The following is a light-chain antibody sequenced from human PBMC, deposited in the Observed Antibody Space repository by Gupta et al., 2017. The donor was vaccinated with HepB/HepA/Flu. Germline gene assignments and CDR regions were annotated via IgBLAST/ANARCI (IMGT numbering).Light chain of an antibody. CDR2: AAS. V-gene: IGKV1-12*01. CDR1: QDISYF. CDR3: HQANRAPRT. J-gene: IGKJ5*01. Sequence: IQLPQSPSSVSASVGDRVNITCRASQDISYFLAWYQQKPGKAPKLLIYAASRLQSGVPSRFSASASGTDFTLTISSLQPDDFATFYCHQANRAPRTFGQGTRLEIK.